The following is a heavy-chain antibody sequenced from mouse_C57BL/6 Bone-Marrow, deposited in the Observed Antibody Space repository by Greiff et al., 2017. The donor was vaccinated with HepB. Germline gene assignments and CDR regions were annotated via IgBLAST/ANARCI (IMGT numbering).Heavy chain of an antibody. CDR2: IYPRSGNT. D-gene: IGHD1-1*01. J-gene: IGHJ3*01. V-gene: IGHV1-81*01. Sequence: VQLQQSGAELARPGASVKLSCKASGYTFTSYGISWVKQRTGQGLEWIGEIYPRSGNTYYNEKFKGKATLTADKSSSTAYMELRSLTSEDSAVYFCAREITTVVDPFAYWGQGTLVTVSA. CDR3: AREITTVVDPFAY. CDR1: GYTFTSYG.